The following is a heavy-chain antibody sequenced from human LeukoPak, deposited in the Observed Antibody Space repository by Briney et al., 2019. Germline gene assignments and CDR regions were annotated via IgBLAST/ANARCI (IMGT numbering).Heavy chain of an antibody. J-gene: IGHJ4*02. CDR1: GYTFTGYY. CDR2: INPNSGGT. CDR3: ARGGTLGFDYVWGSYPHVFDY. V-gene: IGHV1-2*04. D-gene: IGHD3-16*02. Sequence: GASVKVSCKASGYTFTGYYMHWVRQAPGQGLEWMGWINPNSGGTNYAQKFQGWVTMTRDTSISTAYMELSRLRSDDTAVYYCARGGTLGFDYVWGSYPHVFDYWGQGTLVTVSS.